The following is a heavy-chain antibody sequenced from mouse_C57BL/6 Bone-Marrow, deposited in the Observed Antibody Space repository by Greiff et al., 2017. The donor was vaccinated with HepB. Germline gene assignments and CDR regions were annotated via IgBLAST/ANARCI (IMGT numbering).Heavy chain of an antibody. CDR3: ARAYSNYTYYAMDC. CDR1: GYTFTSYW. Sequence: QVQLQQPGAELVMPGASVKLSCKASGYTFTSYWMHWVKQRPGQGLEWIGAIDPSDSYTNYNQKFKGKSTLTVDKSSSTAYMQLSSLTSEDSAVYYGARAYSNYTYYAMDCWGQGTSVTVAS. D-gene: IGHD2-5*01. CDR2: IDPSDSYT. J-gene: IGHJ4*01. V-gene: IGHV1-69*01.